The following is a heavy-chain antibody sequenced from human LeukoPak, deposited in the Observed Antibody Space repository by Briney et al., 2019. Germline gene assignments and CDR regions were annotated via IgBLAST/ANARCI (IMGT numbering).Heavy chain of an antibody. CDR2: IYYSGST. CDR3: ARAYYDFWSGYQFDY. Sequence: SETLSLTCTVSGGSISSSSYYWGWIRQPPGKGLEWIGSIYYSGSTYYNPSLKGRVTISVDTSKNQFSLKLSSVTAADTAAYYCARAYYDFWSGYQFDYWGQGNLVTVSS. V-gene: IGHV4-39*01. J-gene: IGHJ4*02. CDR1: GGSISSSSYY. D-gene: IGHD3-3*01.